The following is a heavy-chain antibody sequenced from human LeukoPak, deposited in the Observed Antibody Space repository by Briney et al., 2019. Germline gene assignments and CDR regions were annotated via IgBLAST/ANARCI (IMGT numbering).Heavy chain of an antibody. Sequence: PGGSLRLSCAASGFTFSGYEMNWVRQAPGKGLEWVSYISSSGSTIYYADSVKGRFTISRDNAKNSLYLQMNSLRAEDTAVYYCAGGYSGYDYGVFDYWGQGTLVTVSS. V-gene: IGHV3-48*03. CDR1: GFTFSGYE. CDR3: AGGYSGYDYGVFDY. J-gene: IGHJ4*02. D-gene: IGHD5-12*01. CDR2: ISSSGSTI.